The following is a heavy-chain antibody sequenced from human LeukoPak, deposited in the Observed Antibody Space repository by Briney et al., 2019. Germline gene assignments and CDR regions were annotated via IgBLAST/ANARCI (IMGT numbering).Heavy chain of an antibody. CDR3: AGGASDFDI. J-gene: IGHJ3*02. D-gene: IGHD1-26*01. Sequence: GGSLRLSCAASGFTFSIYSMNWVRQAPGEGLEWVSSVSSSGGYIYYADSVKGRFTISRDNAKNSLYLQMNSLRDEDTAVYYCAGGASDFDIWGQGTMVTVSS. CDR2: VSSSGGYI. V-gene: IGHV3-21*01. CDR1: GFTFSIYS.